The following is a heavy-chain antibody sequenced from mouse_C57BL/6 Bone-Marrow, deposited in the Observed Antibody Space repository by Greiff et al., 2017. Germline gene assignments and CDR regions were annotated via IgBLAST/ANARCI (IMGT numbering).Heavy chain of an antibody. CDR2: IYPGDGDT. CDR3: ARWDYYGNYWFAY. Sequence: VKLQESGPELVKPGASVKISCKASGYAFSSSWMNWVKQRPGKGLEWIGRIYPGDGDTNYNGKFKGKATLTADKSSSTAYMQLSSLTSEDSAVYFCARWDYYGNYWFAYWGQGTLVTVSA. V-gene: IGHV1-82*01. CDR1: GYAFSSSW. D-gene: IGHD2-1*01. J-gene: IGHJ3*01.